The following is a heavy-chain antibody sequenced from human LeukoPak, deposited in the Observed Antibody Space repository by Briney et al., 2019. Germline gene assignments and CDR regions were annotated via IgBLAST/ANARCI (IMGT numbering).Heavy chain of an antibody. CDR3: ARDRPPDSSGYYYEDAFDI. V-gene: IGHV1-18*01. D-gene: IGHD3-22*01. J-gene: IGHJ3*02. Sequence: ASVKVSCKASGYTFTSYAMHWVRQAPGQGLEWMGWISAYNGNTNYAQKLQGRVAMTTDTSTSTAYMELRSLRSDDTAVYYCARDRPPDSSGYYYEDAFDIWGQGTMVTVSS. CDR2: ISAYNGNT. CDR1: GYTFTSYA.